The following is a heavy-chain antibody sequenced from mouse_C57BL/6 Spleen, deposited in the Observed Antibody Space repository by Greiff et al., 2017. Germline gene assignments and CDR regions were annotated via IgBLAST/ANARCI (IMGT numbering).Heavy chain of an antibody. CDR3: ARGGNYGYDVYAMDY. V-gene: IGHV1-26*01. CDR2: INPNNGGT. D-gene: IGHD2-2*01. CDR1: GYTFTDYY. Sequence: EVQLQQSGPELVKPGASVKISCKASGYTFTDYYMNWVKQSHGKSLEWIGDINPNNGGTSYNQKFKGKATLTVDKSSSTAYMELRSLTSEDSAVYYCARGGNYGYDVYAMDYWGQGTSVTVSS. J-gene: IGHJ4*01.